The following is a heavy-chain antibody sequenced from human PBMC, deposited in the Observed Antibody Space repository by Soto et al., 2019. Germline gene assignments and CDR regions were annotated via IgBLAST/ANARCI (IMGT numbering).Heavy chain of an antibody. CDR1: GGTFSSYA. Sequence: GASVKLTCKASGGTFSSYAISWVRQAPGQGLEWMGGIIPIFGTANYAQKFQGRVTITADESTSTAYMELSSLRSEDTAVYYCARGARSYYDFWCGRKRGPYYMDVWGTGPTVTGS. CDR3: ARGARSYYDFWCGRKRGPYYMDV. CDR2: IIPIFGTA. J-gene: IGHJ6*03. V-gene: IGHV1-69*13. D-gene: IGHD3-3*01.